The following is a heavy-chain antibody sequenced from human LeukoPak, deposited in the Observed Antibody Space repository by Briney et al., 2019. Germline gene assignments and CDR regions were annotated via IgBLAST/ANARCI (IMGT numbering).Heavy chain of an antibody. Sequence: SETLSLTCAVYGGSFSGYYWSWIRQPPGKGLEWIGEINHSGSTNYNPSLKSRVTISVDTSKNQFSLKLSSVTAADTAVYYCARDLGDYWSGFRSYFFDYWGQGTLVTASS. CDR1: GGSFSGYY. V-gene: IGHV4-34*01. CDR2: INHSGST. CDR3: ARDLGDYWSGFRSYFFDY. J-gene: IGHJ4*02. D-gene: IGHD3-3*01.